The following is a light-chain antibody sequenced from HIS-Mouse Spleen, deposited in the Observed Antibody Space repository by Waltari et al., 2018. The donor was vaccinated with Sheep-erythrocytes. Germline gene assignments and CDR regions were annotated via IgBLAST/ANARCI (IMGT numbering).Light chain of an antibody. CDR3: QQYYSYLYT. Sequence: AIRMTQSPSSLSASTGDRVTITCRASQGISSYLAWYQQKPGKAPKLLIYAASTLQSGVPSRFSGSGSVTDFTLTISCLQSEDFATYYCQQYYSYLYTFGQGTKLEIK. CDR2: AAS. CDR1: QGISSY. J-gene: IGKJ2*01. V-gene: IGKV1-8*01.